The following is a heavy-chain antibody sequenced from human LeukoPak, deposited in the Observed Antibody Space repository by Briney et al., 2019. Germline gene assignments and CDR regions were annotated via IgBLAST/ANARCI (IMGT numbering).Heavy chain of an antibody. J-gene: IGHJ4*02. D-gene: IGHD6-13*01. CDR3: AGSPGYSDF. CDR2: IYSDENT. Sequence: PGESLRLSCVVSGFTVSYSHMTWVRQAPGKGLEWVSIIYSDENTHYADSVKGRFTISRDNSKNTLYLQMNSLRAEDTAVYYCAGSPGYSDFWGQGTLVTVSS. CDR1: GFTVSYSH. V-gene: IGHV3-53*01.